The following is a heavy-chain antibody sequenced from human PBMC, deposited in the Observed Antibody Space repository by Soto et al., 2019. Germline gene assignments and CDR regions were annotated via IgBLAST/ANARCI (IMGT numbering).Heavy chain of an antibody. Sequence: PGGSLRLSCAASGFTFSNAWMNWVRQAPGKGLEWVGRIKSKTDGGTTDYAAPVKGRFTISRDDSKNTLYLQMNSLKTEDTAVYYCTTDLELELVYFDYWGQGTLVTVSS. D-gene: IGHD1-7*01. J-gene: IGHJ4*02. CDR3: TTDLELELVYFDY. CDR1: GFTFSNAW. CDR2: IKSKTDGGTT. V-gene: IGHV3-15*07.